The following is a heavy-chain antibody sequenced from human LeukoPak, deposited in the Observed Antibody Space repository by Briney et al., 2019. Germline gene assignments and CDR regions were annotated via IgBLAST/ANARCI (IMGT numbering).Heavy chain of an antibody. J-gene: IGHJ4*02. Sequence: HPGGSLSLSCAVSGFTFSDHFLDWVRQAPGKGLEWVGRSRNKAKSYTTEYGASVKGRFTISRDDSKSTLYLQMNSLKTEDTAVYYCARVGSVAGSDYLDYWGQGTLVTVSS. D-gene: IGHD6-19*01. CDR3: ARVGSVAGSDYLDY. CDR2: SRNKAKSYTT. CDR1: GFTFSDHF. V-gene: IGHV3-72*01.